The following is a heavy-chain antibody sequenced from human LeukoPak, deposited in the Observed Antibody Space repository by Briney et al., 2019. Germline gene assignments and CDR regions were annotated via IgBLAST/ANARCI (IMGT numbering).Heavy chain of an antibody. CDR2: INHSGST. J-gene: IGHJ5*02. D-gene: IGHD3-10*01. V-gene: IGHV4-34*01. CDR3: ASGGSVYYGSRLHGGWFDP. CDR1: GGSISSYY. Sequence: SETLSLTCTVSGGSISSYYWSWIRQPPGKGLEWIGEINHSGSTNYNPSLKSRVTISVDTSKNQFSLKLSSVTAADTAVYYCASGGSVYYGSRLHGGWFDPWGQGTLVTVSS.